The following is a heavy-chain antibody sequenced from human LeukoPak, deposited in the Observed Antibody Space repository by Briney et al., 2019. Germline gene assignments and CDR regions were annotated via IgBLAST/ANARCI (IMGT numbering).Heavy chain of an antibody. Sequence: PGGSLRLSCAASGFTFSSYAMSWVRQAPGKGLEWVSAISGSGGSTYYADSVKGRFTISRDNSKNTLYLQMNGLRAEDTAVYYCAKDQGYDFWSGYYTSWFDPWGQGTLVTVSS. V-gene: IGHV3-23*01. CDR1: GFTFSSYA. D-gene: IGHD3-3*01. CDR2: ISGSGGST. J-gene: IGHJ5*02. CDR3: AKDQGYDFWSGYYTSWFDP.